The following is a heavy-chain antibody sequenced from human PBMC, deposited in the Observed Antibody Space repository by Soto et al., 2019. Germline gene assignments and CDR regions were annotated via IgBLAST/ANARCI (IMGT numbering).Heavy chain of an antibody. CDR3: ARGVGERVPAAKFDY. CDR1: GFTFSDYY. D-gene: IGHD2-2*01. V-gene: IGHV3-11*01. CDR2: ISGSGSTI. J-gene: IGHJ4*02. Sequence: GGSLRLSCAASGFTFSDYYMNWIRQSPGKGLEWVSYISGSGSTIYYADSVKGRFTISRDNAKNSLFLQMNSLRAEDTAVYYCARGVGERVPAAKFDYWGQGTQVTVSS.